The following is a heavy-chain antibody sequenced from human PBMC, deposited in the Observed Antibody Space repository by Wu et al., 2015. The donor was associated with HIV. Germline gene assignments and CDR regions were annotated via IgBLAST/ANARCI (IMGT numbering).Heavy chain of an antibody. V-gene: IGHV1-69*05. CDR1: GDTFSSSA. J-gene: IGHJ6*02. CDR3: ARNTDSVATSLYSLGV. D-gene: IGHD5-12*01. CDR2: INPLFGTT. Sequence: QVQLVQSGAEVKRPGSSVKVSCKASGDTFSSSAISWVRQAPGQGLEWMGGINPLFGTTKFAQRFQDRITFTTDESKTTVYMELSSLRSEDTAVHYCARNTDSVATSLYSLGVWGQGTTVTVSS.